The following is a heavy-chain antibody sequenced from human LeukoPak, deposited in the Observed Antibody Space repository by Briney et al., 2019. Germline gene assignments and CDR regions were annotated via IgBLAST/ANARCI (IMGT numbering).Heavy chain of an antibody. J-gene: IGHJ6*03. CDR3: AGDSDGSGSQYYYYYYMDV. Sequence: SVKVSCKASGGTFSSYAISWVRQAPGQGLEWMGGIIPIFGTANYAQKFQGRVTITTDESTSTAYMELSSLRSEDTAVYYCAGDSDGSGSQYYYYYYMDVWGKGTTVTVSS. V-gene: IGHV1-69*05. D-gene: IGHD3-10*01. CDR1: GGTFSSYA. CDR2: IIPIFGTA.